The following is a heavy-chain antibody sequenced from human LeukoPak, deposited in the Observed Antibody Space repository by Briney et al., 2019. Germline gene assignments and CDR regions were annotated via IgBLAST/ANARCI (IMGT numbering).Heavy chain of an antibody. V-gene: IGHV3-30*18. CDR2: ISYDGSNK. Sequence: GGSLRLSCAASGFTFSSYGMHWVRQAPGKGLEWVAVISYDGSNKYYADSVKGRFTISRVNSKNTLYLQMNSLRAEDTAVYYCAKDSEGYYFDYWGQGTLVTVSS. J-gene: IGHJ4*02. CDR1: GFTFSSYG. CDR3: AKDSEGYYFDY.